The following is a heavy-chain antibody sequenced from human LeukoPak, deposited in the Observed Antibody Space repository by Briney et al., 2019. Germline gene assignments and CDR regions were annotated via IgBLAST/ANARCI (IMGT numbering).Heavy chain of an antibody. J-gene: IGHJ5*02. D-gene: IGHD2/OR15-2a*01. CDR1: GFTFSSYG. CDR2: IRYDGSNK. Sequence: GGSLRLSCAASGFTFSSYGMHWVRQAPGKGLEWVAFIRYDGSNKYYADSVKGRFTISRDNGKNSLYLLMNSLRAEDTAVYYCARAGAYYLNWVDPWGQGTLVTVSS. V-gene: IGHV3-30*02. CDR3: ARAGAYYLNWVDP.